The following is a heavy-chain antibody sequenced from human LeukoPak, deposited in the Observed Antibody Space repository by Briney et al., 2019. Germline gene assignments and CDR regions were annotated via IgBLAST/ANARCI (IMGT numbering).Heavy chain of an antibody. CDR1: GFTFSTYS. Sequence: GGSLRLSCAASGFTFSTYSMNWVRQAPGKGLEWVSYISSRGSSIYYGDPVKGRFTISRDNAKNSLYLQMNSLRVEDTAVYYCARDLVSYYNYYMDVWGKGTTVTVSS. V-gene: IGHV3-48*01. J-gene: IGHJ6*03. CDR3: ARDLVSYYNYYMDV. D-gene: IGHD3-16*01. CDR2: ISSRGSSI.